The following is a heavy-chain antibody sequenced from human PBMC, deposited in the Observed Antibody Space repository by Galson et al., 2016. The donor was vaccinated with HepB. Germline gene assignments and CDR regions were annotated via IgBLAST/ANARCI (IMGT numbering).Heavy chain of an antibody. CDR1: GFSFGDDG. CDR2: IRSKTYGGTR. CDR3: TRALVTTGDWMYYGMDV. V-gene: IGHV3-49*03. Sequence: SLRLSCAASGFSFGDDGVSWFRQAPGKGLEWVAFIRSKTYGGTREYAASVKGRFNISRDDSKTIAYLQMNSLNTEDTAVYFCTRALVTTGDWMYYGMDVWGQGTTVTVSS. D-gene: IGHD4-11*01. J-gene: IGHJ6*02.